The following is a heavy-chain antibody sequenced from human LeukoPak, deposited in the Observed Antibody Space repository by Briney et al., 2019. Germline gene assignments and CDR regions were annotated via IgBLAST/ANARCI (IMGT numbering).Heavy chain of an antibody. CDR2: ISGRGDTT. CDR1: EPTFNNYA. J-gene: IGHJ6*03. Sequence: PGGSLRLSCAASEPTFNNYAMTWVRQAPGKGLEWVSTISGRGDTTYYADSVTGRFTISRDNSKNTVFLQMNSLRADDTAVYYCARAVRAGHRPVYIYYYMDVWGKGTTVTVSS. V-gene: IGHV3-23*01. CDR3: ARAVRAGHRPVYIYYYMDV. D-gene: IGHD5/OR15-5a*01.